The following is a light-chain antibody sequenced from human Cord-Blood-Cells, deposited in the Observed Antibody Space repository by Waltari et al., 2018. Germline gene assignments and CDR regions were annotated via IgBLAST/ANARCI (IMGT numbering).Light chain of an antibody. V-gene: IGLV5-45*02. J-gene: IGLJ3*02. CDR2: YKSDSDK. CDR3: MIWHSSAWV. CDR1: SGINVGTYR. Sequence: QAVLTQPSSLSASPGASASLTCTLRSGINVGTYRIYWYQQKPGSPPQYHLRYKSDSDKQQGSGVPSRFSVSKDASANAGILLISGLQSEDEADYYCMIWHSSAWVFGGGTKLTVL.